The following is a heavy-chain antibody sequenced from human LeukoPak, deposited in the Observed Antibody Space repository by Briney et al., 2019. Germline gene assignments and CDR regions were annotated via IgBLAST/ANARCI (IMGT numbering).Heavy chain of an antibody. D-gene: IGHD3-10*01. CDR2: INPNSGGT. CDR3: ARDEIRLITMVRGVVNWFDP. CDR1: GYTFTGYY. V-gene: IGHV1-2*02. Sequence: GASVTVSCKASGYTFTGYYMHWVRQAPGQGLEWMGWINPNSGGTNYAQKFRGRVTMTRDTSISTAYMELRSLRSDDTAVYYCARDEIRLITMVRGVVNWFDPWGQGTLVTVSS. J-gene: IGHJ5*02.